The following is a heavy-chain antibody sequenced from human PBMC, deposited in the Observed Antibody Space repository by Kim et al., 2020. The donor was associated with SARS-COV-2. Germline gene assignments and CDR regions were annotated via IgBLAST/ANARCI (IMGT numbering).Heavy chain of an antibody. D-gene: IGHD4-4*01. V-gene: IGHV1-46*01. Sequence: SYAQKFQGRVTMTRDTSTSTVYMELSSLRSEDTAVYYCAREMGDGYSLPPWGQGTLVTVAS. J-gene: IGHJ5*02. CDR3: AREMGDGYSLPP.